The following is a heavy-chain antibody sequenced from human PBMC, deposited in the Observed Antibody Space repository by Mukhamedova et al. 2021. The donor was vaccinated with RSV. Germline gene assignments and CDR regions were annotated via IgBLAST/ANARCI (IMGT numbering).Heavy chain of an antibody. CDR3: VSFRNWGAF. J-gene: IGHJ3*01. Sequence: KGSGYIFGTSWIGWVRQMPGKGLEWMGVIYPGDSDTRYGPSFQGQVTISADESITTAYLQWSNLKASATAMYYCVSFRNWGAF. V-gene: IGHV5-51*01. CDR1: GYIFGTSW. CDR2: IYPGDSDT. D-gene: IGHD7-27*01.